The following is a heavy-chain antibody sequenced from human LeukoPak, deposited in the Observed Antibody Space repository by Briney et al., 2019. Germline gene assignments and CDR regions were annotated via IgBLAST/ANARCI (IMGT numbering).Heavy chain of an antibody. CDR3: TTDVDTANDY. J-gene: IGHJ4*02. CDR1: GFTFSNAW. D-gene: IGHD5-18*01. Sequence: GGSLRLSCAASGFTFSNAWMSWVRQAPGKGLEWVGRIKSKTDGGITDYAAPVKGRFTISRDDSKNTLYLQMNSLKTEDTAVYYCTTDVDTANDYWGQGTLVTVSS. CDR2: IKSKTDGGIT. V-gene: IGHV3-15*01.